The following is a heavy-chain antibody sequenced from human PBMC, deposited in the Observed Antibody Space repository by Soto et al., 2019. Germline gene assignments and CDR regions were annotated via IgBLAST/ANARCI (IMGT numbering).Heavy chain of an antibody. CDR2: INNDGSST. J-gene: IGHJ6*02. Sequence: SGWSLRLSCAASRFTFSSYWMFWVRQAPGKGLVWVSRINNDGSSTNYADSVKGRFTISRDNAKNTLYLQMNSLRAEDTAVYYCASSTVVRGVIDVWGQGTTVTVS. CDR3: ASSTVVRGVIDV. CDR1: RFTFSSYW. D-gene: IGHD3-10*01. V-gene: IGHV3-74*01.